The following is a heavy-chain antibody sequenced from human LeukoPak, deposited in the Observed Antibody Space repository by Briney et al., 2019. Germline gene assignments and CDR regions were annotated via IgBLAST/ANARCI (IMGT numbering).Heavy chain of an antibody. V-gene: IGHV3-30-3*01. CDR2: ISYDGSNK. CDR3: ARDQELAGDRWFDP. D-gene: IGHD6-19*01. CDR1: GFTFSSYA. Sequence: GGSLRLSCAASGFTFSSYAMHWVRQAPGKGLEWVAVISYDGSNKYYADSVKGRFTISRDNSKNTLYLQMNGLRAEDTAVYYCARDQELAGDRWFDPWGQGTLVTVSS. J-gene: IGHJ5*02.